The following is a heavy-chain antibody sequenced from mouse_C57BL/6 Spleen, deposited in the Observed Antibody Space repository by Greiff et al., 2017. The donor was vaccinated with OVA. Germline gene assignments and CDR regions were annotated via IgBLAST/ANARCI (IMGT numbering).Heavy chain of an antibody. J-gene: IGHJ2*01. D-gene: IGHD1-1*01. CDR2: INPGSGGT. V-gene: IGHV1-54*01. CDR3: ARDPPTGGYFDY. Sequence: LQESGAELVRPGTSVKVSCKASGYAFTNYLIEWVKQRPGQGLEWIGVINPGSGGTNYNEKFKGKATLTADKSSSTAYMQLSSLTSEDSAVYFCARDPPTGGYFDYWGQGTTLTVSS. CDR1: GYAFTNYL.